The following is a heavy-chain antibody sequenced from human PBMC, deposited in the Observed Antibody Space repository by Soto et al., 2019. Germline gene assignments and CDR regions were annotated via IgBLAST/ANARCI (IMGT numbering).Heavy chain of an antibody. Sequence: IPALTLAVAGETMSSSNCWSWLRQPPVTGLEWIGAIYHSGSTNYNPSLKSRVTISVDKSKNQFSLKLSSVTAAETAVYYCARVRAYCSSNRCQTGTYYYYGMGVSGEATTVTVSS. V-gene: IGHV4-4*02. D-gene: IGHD2-2*01. CDR1: GETMSSSNC. CDR3: ARVRAYCSSNRCQTGTYYYYGMGV. J-gene: IGHJ6*04. CDR2: IYHSGST.